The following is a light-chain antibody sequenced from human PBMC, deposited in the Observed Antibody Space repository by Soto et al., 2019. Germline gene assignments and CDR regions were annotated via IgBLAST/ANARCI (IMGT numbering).Light chain of an antibody. J-gene: IGKJ1*01. CDR3: QQYNNWPPWT. CDR1: QTISNN. Sequence: EVVMTQSPATLSVSPGDRVTLSCRASQTISNNLAWYQHKPGQPPRLLIYDASSRAIGIPARFSGGGSGTEFTLTISSLQSEDFAVYYCQQYNNWPPWTFGQGTKVEIK. V-gene: IGKV3-15*01. CDR2: DAS.